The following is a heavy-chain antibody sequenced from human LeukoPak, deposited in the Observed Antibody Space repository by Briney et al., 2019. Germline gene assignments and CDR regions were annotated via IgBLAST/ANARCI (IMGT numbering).Heavy chain of an antibody. D-gene: IGHD5-12*01. CDR3: ATLGAYDRFDS. CDR1: GFTVSSDY. CDR2: IYSGGTT. Sequence: PGGSLRLSYSASGFTVSSDYMSWVRQAPGKGLAWLSVIYSGGTTYYADSVKGRFTISRDNSKNTVYLQMNSLRVEDTAVYYCATLGAYDRFDSWGQGTLVTVSS. V-gene: IGHV3-66*01. J-gene: IGHJ4*02.